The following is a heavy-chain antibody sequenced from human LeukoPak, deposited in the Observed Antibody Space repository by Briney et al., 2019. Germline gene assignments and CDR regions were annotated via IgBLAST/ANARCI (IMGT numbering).Heavy chain of an antibody. Sequence: SETLSLTCAVYGGSFSGYYWSWIRQPPGKGLEWIGEINHSGSTNYNPSLKSRVTISVDTSKNQFSLKLSSVTAEDTAVYYCAREDEWSGAFDIWGQGTMVTVSS. CDR2: INHSGST. CDR1: GGSFSGYY. D-gene: IGHD3-3*01. V-gene: IGHV4-34*01. CDR3: AREDEWSGAFDI. J-gene: IGHJ3*02.